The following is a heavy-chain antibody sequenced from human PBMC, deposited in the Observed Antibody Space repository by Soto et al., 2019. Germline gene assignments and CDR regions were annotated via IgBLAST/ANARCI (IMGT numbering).Heavy chain of an antibody. D-gene: IGHD1-26*01. V-gene: IGHV4-39*01. CDR1: GSSISSSSYY. CDR2: IYYSGTT. CDR3: ARQSPDYLGSVGWFDP. J-gene: IGHJ5*02. Sequence: SETLSLTCTVSGSSISSSSYYWVWIRQPPGKGLEWIGSIYYSGTTYYNPSLKSRVTISVDTSKNQFSLKLRSVTAADTAVYYCARQSPDYLGSVGWFDPWGQGTLVTVSS.